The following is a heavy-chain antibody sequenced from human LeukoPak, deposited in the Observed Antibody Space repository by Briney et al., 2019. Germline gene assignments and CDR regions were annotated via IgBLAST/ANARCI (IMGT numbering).Heavy chain of an antibody. Sequence: SETLSLTCTVSGGSISSYYWSWIRQPPGKGREWSGYIYYRGSTNYNPSLKSRVTISVDTSKHQFPLKLRSVPAPDTAVYYCARLSLTMRETWAFDIWGQGTMVTVSS. V-gene: IGHV4-59*01. CDR3: ARLSLTMRETWAFDI. CDR1: GGSISSYY. CDR2: IYYRGST. D-gene: IGHD3-22*01. J-gene: IGHJ3*02.